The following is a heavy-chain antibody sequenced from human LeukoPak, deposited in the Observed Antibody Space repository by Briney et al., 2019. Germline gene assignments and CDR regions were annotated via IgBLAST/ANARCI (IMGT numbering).Heavy chain of an antibody. CDR2: ISYDGSNK. J-gene: IGHJ4*02. Sequence: GRSLRLSCAASGFTFSSYGMHWVRQAPGKGLEWVAVISYDGSNKYYADSVKGRFTISRDNAKNSLYLQMNSLRVEDTAVYYCAKFYESSGSHFDYWGQGTLVTVSS. CDR1: GFTFSSYG. D-gene: IGHD3-22*01. V-gene: IGHV3-30*18. CDR3: AKFYESSGSHFDY.